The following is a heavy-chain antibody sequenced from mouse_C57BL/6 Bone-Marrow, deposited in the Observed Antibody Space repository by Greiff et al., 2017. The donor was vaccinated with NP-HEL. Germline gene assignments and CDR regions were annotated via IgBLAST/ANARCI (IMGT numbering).Heavy chain of an antibody. CDR3: ARGFITTVVLDWYFDV. D-gene: IGHD1-1*01. J-gene: IGHJ1*03. Sequence: QVPLKQSGPELVKPGASVKLSCKASGYTFTSYDINWVKQRPGQGLEWIGWIYPRDGSTKYNEKFKGKATLAVDTSSSTAYMELHSLTSEDSAVYFCARGFITTVVLDWYFDVWGTGTTVTVSS. CDR2: IYPRDGST. CDR1: GYTFTSYD. V-gene: IGHV1-85*01.